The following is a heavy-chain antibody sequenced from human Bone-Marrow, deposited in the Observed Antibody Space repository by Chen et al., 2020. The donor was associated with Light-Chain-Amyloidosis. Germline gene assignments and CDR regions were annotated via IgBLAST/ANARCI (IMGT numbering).Heavy chain of an antibody. J-gene: IGHJ4*02. CDR1: GERGPKAW. Sequence: EGQLEQSGPEVKKPGEGLKISCKGWGERGPKAWIGWVRQMPGKGLEWMGVIYPDDSDARYSPSFEGQVPIPADKSITSAYLQWRSLKASDTAMYYCARRRDGYNFDYWGQGPLVTVSS. CDR3: ARRRDGYNFDY. V-gene: IGHV5-51*01. D-gene: IGHD5-12*01. CDR2: IYPDDSDA.